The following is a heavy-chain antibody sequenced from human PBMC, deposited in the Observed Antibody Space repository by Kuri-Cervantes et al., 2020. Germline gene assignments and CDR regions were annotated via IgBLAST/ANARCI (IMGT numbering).Heavy chain of an antibody. Sequence: ASVKVSCKASGYTFTSYHVNWVRQAPGQGREWMGLINPSDGSIYYAQKFQGRVTMTRDTSTSTACMELRSLRSDDTAVYYCARDDLVVVVVPAANRFDYWGQGTLVTVSS. J-gene: IGHJ4*02. CDR2: INPSDGSI. D-gene: IGHD2-2*01. V-gene: IGHV1-46*01. CDR1: GYTFTSYH. CDR3: ARDDLVVVVVPAANRFDY.